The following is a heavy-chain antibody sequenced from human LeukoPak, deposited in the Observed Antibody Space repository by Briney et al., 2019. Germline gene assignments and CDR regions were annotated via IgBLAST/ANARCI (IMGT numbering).Heavy chain of an antibody. CDR2: IYYSGST. D-gene: IGHD3-22*01. CDR1: GGSISGYY. V-gene: IGHV4-59*12. J-gene: IGHJ6*02. CDR3: ARGHKTYYYDSSGYYPPRGYYYYYGMDV. Sequence: SEILSLTCTVSGGSISGYYWSWIRQPPGKGLEWIGYIYYSGSTNYNPSLKSRVTISVDTSKNQFSLKLSSVTAADTAVYYCARGHKTYYYDSSGYYPPRGYYYYYGMDVWGQGTTVTVSS.